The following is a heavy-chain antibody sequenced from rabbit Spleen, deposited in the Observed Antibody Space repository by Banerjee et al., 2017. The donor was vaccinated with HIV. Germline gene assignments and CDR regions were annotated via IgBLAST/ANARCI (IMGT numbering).Heavy chain of an antibody. CDR2: VDGGSGST. CDR3: ARDTSSSFSSYGMDL. D-gene: IGHD1-1*01. CDR1: GFSFSSSYW. V-gene: IGHV1S45*01. Sequence: QEQLVESGGGLVQPEGSLTLTCTASGFSFSSSYWICWVRQAPGKGLEWIACVDGGSGSTYYATWAKGRFTISKSSPTTVTLQMTSVTAADTATYFCARDTSSSFSSYGMDLWGPGTLVTVS. J-gene: IGHJ6*01.